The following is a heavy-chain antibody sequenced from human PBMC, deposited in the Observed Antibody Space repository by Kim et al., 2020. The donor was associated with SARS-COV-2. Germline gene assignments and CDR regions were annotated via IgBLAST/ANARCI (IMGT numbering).Heavy chain of an antibody. Sequence: GGSLRLSCAVSGFTFGDYAMHWVRQAPGKGLEWVSGISWNSGSKGYGDSVKGRFTISRDNAKNSLYLQMNSLRAEDTALYYCAKGDGTDYYYGMNVWGQG. CDR3: AKGDGTDYYYGMNV. CDR2: ISWNSGSK. J-gene: IGHJ6*02. CDR1: GFTFGDYA. D-gene: IGHD1-1*01. V-gene: IGHV3-9*01.